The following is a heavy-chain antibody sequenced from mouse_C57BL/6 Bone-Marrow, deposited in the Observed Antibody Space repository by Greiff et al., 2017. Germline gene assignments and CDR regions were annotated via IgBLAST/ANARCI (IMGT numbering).Heavy chain of an antibody. CDR2: IYPGGGYT. Sequence: QVQLQQSGAELVRPGTSVKMSCKASGYTFTNYWIGWAKQRPGHGLEWIGDIYPGGGYTNYNEKFKGKATLTADKSSSTAYMQFSSLQSEDSAIYYCARSPLLLRFHYFDYWGQGTTLTVSS. D-gene: IGHD1-1*01. CDR3: ARSPLLLRFHYFDY. CDR1: GYTFTNYW. J-gene: IGHJ2*01. V-gene: IGHV1-63*01.